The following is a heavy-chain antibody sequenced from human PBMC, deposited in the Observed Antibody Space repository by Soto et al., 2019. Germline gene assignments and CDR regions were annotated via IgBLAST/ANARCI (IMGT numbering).Heavy chain of an antibody. Sequence: SETLSLTCAVYGGSFSGYYWSWIRQPPGKGLEWIGEINHSGSTNYNPSLKSRVTISVDTSKNQFSLKLSSVTAADTAVYYCARGKKYSYGYFDYSGQAILVTVSS. CDR2: INHSGST. V-gene: IGHV4-34*01. CDR1: GGSFSGYY. D-gene: IGHD5-18*01. CDR3: ARGKKYSYGYFDY. J-gene: IGHJ4*02.